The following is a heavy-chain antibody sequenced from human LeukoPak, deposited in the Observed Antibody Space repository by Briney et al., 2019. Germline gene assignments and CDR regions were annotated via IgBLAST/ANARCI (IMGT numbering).Heavy chain of an antibody. Sequence: GGSLRLSCAASGFTFSSYSMNWVRRAPGKGLEWVSYIGSSSRSIYYADSVKGRFTISRDNAKNSLYLQMNSLRDEDTAVYYCAREGHRSSSLLGAFDIWGQGTMVTVSS. V-gene: IGHV3-48*02. CDR1: GFTFSSYS. CDR3: AREGHRSSSLLGAFDI. D-gene: IGHD6-13*01. J-gene: IGHJ3*02. CDR2: IGSSSRSI.